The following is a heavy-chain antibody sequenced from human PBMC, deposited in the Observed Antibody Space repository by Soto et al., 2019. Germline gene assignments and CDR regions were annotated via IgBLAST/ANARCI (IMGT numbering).Heavy chain of an antibody. CDR3: ATGDYDFWSGFSYYFDY. CDR1: GYTFTSYG. CDR2: ISAYNGNT. V-gene: IGHV1-18*01. J-gene: IGHJ4*02. D-gene: IGHD3-3*01. Sequence: ASVKVSCKASGYTFTSYGISWVRQAPGQGLEWMGWISAYNGNTNYAQKFQGRVTMTEDTSTDTAYMELSSLRSEDTAVYYCATGDYDFWSGFSYYFDYWGQGTLVTVSS.